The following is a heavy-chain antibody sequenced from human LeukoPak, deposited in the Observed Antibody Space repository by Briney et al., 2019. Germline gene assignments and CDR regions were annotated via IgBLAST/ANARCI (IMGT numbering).Heavy chain of an antibody. J-gene: IGHJ4*02. V-gene: IGHV4-4*02. Sequence: SETLSLTCTVSGGSISSSHWWSWVSQPPGKGLEWIGEIYHSGSINYNPSLKSRVTISIDKSKNQFSLKLSSVTAADTAVYYCASLYGSSWPPFDYWGQGTLVTVSS. CDR2: IYHSGSI. D-gene: IGHD6-13*01. CDR3: ASLYGSSWPPFDY. CDR1: GGSISSSHW.